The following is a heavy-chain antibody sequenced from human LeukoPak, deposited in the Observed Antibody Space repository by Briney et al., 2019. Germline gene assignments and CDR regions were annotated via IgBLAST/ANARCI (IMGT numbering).Heavy chain of an antibody. CDR3: ARDHPEHSGNYYVALFGNGLDV. V-gene: IGHV3-48*04. D-gene: IGHD3-10*01. J-gene: IGHJ6*01. CDR1: GFTFNNYN. Sequence: GGSLRLSCTASGFTFNNYNVNWVRQAPGKGLEWVSYITSTSSTIYYADSVKGRFTISRDNARNSLYLQMNSLRAEDTAVYYCARDHPEHSGNYYVALFGNGLDVWGQGTTVAVSS. CDR2: ITSTSSTI.